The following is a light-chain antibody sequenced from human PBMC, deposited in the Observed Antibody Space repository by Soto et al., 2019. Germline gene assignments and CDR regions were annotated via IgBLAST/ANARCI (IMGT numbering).Light chain of an antibody. CDR2: GAS. CDR1: QSVSDSS. Sequence: EIVLTQSPGTLSLSPGERATLCCRASQSVSDSSLAWYHQKPGQAPRLLIYGASRRATGIPDTFSGSGSGTDFTLTISRLEPEDFAVYYCQLYGDSPMYTFGQGTKLEIK. CDR3: QLYGDSPMYT. J-gene: IGKJ2*01. V-gene: IGKV3-20*01.